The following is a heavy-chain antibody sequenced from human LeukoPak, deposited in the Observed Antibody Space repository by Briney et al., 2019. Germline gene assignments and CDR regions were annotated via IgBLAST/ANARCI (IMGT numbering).Heavy chain of an antibody. Sequence: HPGGSLRLSCAASGFTFSSYAMSWVRQAPGKGLEWVSAISGSGGSTYYADSVKGRFTISRDNSKNTLYLQMNSLRAEDTAVYYCAKENAGVTMIVVVTSKMGFDLWGRGTLVTVSS. CDR2: ISGSGGST. CDR1: GFTFSSYA. CDR3: AKENAGVTMIVVVTSKMGFDL. J-gene: IGHJ2*01. D-gene: IGHD3-22*01. V-gene: IGHV3-23*01.